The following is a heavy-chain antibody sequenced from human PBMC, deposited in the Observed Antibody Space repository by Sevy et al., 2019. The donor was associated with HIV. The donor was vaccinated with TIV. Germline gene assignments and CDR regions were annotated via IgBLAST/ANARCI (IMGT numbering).Heavy chain of an antibody. J-gene: IGHJ4*02. Sequence: GGSLRLSCAASGFTFSSNWMSWVRQAPGKGLEWVANIKQDGSEKYYVDSVKGRFTISRDNAKNSLYLQMSSLRAEDTAVYYCARYSISWYVTLDQWGQGTLVTVSS. CDR1: GFTFSSNW. V-gene: IGHV3-7*01. CDR2: IKQDGSEK. CDR3: ARYSISWYVTLDQ. D-gene: IGHD6-13*01.